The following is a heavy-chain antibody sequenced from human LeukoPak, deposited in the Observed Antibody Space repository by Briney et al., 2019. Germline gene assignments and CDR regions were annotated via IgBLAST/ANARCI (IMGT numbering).Heavy chain of an antibody. J-gene: IGHJ4*02. CDR1: GFTFSSYG. CDR3: AKKEYLYSSSWYGIDY. V-gene: IGHV3-30*18. CDR2: ISYDGSNK. D-gene: IGHD6-13*01. Sequence: GGSLRLSCAASGFTFSSYGMHWVRQAPGKGLEWVAVISYDGSNKYYADSVKGRFTISRDNSKNTLYLQMNGLRAEDTAVYYCAKKEYLYSSSWYGIDYWGQGTLVTVSS.